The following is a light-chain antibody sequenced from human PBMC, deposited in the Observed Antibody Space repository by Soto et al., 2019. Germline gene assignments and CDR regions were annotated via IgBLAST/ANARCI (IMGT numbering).Light chain of an antibody. CDR2: DVS. CDR3: CSYAGRYPYV. V-gene: IGLV2-11*01. CDR1: SSVVGGYNY. Sequence: QSVLTQPPSVSGSPGQSVTISCTGTSSVVGGYNYVSWYQQHPGKAPKVMIYDVSKRPSGVPDRFSGSKSGNTASLTISGLQAEDEADYYCCSYAGRYPYVFGTGTKVTVL. J-gene: IGLJ1*01.